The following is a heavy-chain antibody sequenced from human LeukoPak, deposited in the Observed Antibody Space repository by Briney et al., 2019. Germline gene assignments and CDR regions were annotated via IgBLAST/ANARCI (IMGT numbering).Heavy chain of an antibody. J-gene: IGHJ4*02. CDR1: GFTFSSYE. V-gene: IGHV3-48*03. D-gene: IGHD3-9*01. CDR3: AREKARYFDWLPNPSFDY. CDR2: ISSSGSTI. Sequence: GGSLILSCAASGFTFSSYEMNWVRQAPGKGLEWVSYISSSGSTIYYADSVKGRFTISRDNAKNSLYLQMNSLRAEDTAVYYCAREKARYFDWLPNPSFDYWGQGTLVTVSS.